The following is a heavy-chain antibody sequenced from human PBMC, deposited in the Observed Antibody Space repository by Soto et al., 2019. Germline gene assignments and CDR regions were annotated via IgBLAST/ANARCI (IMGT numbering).Heavy chain of an antibody. CDR1: GYTFTTYS. CDR2: INAFSGIT. Sequence: QVQLVQSGAEVKKPGASVNVSCKASGYTFTTYSVTWMRQAPGQGLEWMGWINAFSGITKYAQNLQDRITMTTDTSKSTAYMELRSLRSEDTAIYYCAREKFYGSSGYYVGNWYFDLWGRGTLVTVSS. D-gene: IGHD3-22*01. V-gene: IGHV1-18*04. CDR3: AREKFYGSSGYYVGNWYFDL. J-gene: IGHJ2*01.